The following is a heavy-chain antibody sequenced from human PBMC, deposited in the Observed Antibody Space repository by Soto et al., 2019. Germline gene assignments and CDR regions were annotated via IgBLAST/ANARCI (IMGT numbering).Heavy chain of an antibody. J-gene: IGHJ4*02. CDR3: AGYDILTGYFLY. CDR1: GGSISSYY. CDR2: IYYSGST. D-gene: IGHD3-9*01. Sequence: QVQLQESGPGLVKPSETLSLTCTVSGGSISSYYWSWIRQPPGKGLAWIGYIYYSGSTNYNPSLKRRVTISVDTSKKQFSLKLSSVTAADTAVYYCAGYDILTGYFLYWGQGTLVTVST. V-gene: IGHV4-59*08.